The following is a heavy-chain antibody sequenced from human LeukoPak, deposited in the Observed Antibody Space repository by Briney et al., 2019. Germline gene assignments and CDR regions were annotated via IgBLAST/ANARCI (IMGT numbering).Heavy chain of an antibody. J-gene: IGHJ5*02. D-gene: IGHD1/OR15-1a*01. V-gene: IGHV3-74*01. CDR3: ARDPRNKGFDP. CDR2: ISGDGSTT. Sequence: PGGSRRLSCAASGFTLSYYWMHWVRHGPGKGLVWVSTISGDGSTTHYADSVKGRFTISRDNAKNTLYLEMNSLRAEDTAVYYCARDPRNKGFDPWGQGTLVTVSS. CDR1: GFTLSYYW.